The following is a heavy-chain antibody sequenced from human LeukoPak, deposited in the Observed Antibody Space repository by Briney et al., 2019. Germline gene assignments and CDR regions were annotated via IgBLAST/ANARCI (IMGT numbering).Heavy chain of an antibody. Sequence: SETLSLTCTVSGGSISNYYWSWIRQPPGKGLEWIGYISYSGSTNYNPSLKSRVTISVDTSKNQFSLKLSSVTAADTAVYYCARHAMGSSWYYDYWGQGTLVTVSS. CDR2: ISYSGST. D-gene: IGHD6-13*01. V-gene: IGHV4-59*08. J-gene: IGHJ4*02. CDR1: GGSISNYY. CDR3: ARHAMGSSWYYDY.